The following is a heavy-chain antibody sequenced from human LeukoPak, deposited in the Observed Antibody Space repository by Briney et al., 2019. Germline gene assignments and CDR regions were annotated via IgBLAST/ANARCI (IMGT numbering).Heavy chain of an antibody. CDR2: ISGSGGST. V-gene: IGHV3-23*01. Sequence: GGSLRLSCAASGFTFSSYAMSWVRQAPGKGLEWVSAISGSGGSTYYADSVKGRFAISRDNSKNTLYLQMNSLRAEDTAVYYCAKLQQWLVKYYFDYWGQGTLVTVSS. CDR3: AKLQQWLVKYYFDY. J-gene: IGHJ4*02. D-gene: IGHD6-19*01. CDR1: GFTFSSYA.